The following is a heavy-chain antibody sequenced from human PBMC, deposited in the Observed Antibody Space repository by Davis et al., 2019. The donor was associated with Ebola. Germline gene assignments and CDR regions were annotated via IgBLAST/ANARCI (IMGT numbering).Heavy chain of an antibody. CDR1: GLTLNSCA. CDR3: TRHVSGDFWYLDL. CDR2: SHRDGRT. Sequence: GESLKISCAASGLTLNSCAMFWVRQAPGQGRERGAVSHRDGRTYYADSVKGRFTISRDNSKNTLYLQMNSLRAEDTAVYYCTRHVSGDFWYLDLWGRGTLVTVSS. D-gene: IGHD4-17*01. J-gene: IGHJ2*01. V-gene: IGHV3-53*01.